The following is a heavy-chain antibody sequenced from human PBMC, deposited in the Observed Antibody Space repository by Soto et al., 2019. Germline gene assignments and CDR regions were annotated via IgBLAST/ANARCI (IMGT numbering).Heavy chain of an antibody. CDR1: GYTFTGYY. Sequence: QVQLVQSGAEVKKPGASVKVSCKASGYTFTGYYMHWVRQATGQGLEWMGWINPNSGGTNYAQKFQGWVTMTRDTSISTGYMELSRLRSEDTAVYYCAREMTAAGMPDAFDIWGQGTMVTVSS. D-gene: IGHD6-13*01. J-gene: IGHJ3*02. CDR3: AREMTAAGMPDAFDI. CDR2: INPNSGGT. V-gene: IGHV1-2*04.